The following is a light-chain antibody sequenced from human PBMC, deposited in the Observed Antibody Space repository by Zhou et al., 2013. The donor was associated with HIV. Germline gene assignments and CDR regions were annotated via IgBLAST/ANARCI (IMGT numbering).Light chain of an antibody. CDR1: QTISNY. V-gene: IGKV1-39*01. J-gene: IGKJ1*01. CDR2: KAS. Sequence: DIQMTQSPSSLSASAGDRVTITCRASQTISNYLNWYQQKPGKAPTLLIYKASNLQSGVPSRFSGSGSGADFTLTINSLQPEDFATYYCQQSYSTPWTFGQGTKVEIK. CDR3: QQSYSTPWT.